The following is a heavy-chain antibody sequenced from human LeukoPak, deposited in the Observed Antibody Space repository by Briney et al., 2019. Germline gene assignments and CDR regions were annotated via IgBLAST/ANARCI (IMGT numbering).Heavy chain of an antibody. CDR3: AKSGNQWELRLDY. Sequence: SETLSLTCTVSGDSISSYYWSWIRQPAGKGLEYIGHIYTSGSTNSNPSLKSRVTMSVDTSKNQFSLKLSSVTAADTAVYYCAKSGNQWELRLDYWGQGTLVTVSS. CDR2: IYTSGST. V-gene: IGHV4-4*07. J-gene: IGHJ4*02. D-gene: IGHD1-7*01. CDR1: GDSISSYY.